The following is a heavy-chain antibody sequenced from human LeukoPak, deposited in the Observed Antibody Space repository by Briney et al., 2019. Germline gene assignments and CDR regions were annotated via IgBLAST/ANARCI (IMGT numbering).Heavy chain of an antibody. V-gene: IGHV3-23*01. CDR3: AKAHYYDSSGPFDY. CDR2: ISGSGGNT. J-gene: IGHJ4*02. D-gene: IGHD3-22*01. Sequence: PGGSLRLSCAASGFAFSSYVMSWVRQAPGKGLEWVSAISGSGGNTYYADSVKGRFTISRDNSKNTLYLQMNSLRAEDTAVYYCAKAHYYDSSGPFDYWGQGTLVTVSS. CDR1: GFAFSSYV.